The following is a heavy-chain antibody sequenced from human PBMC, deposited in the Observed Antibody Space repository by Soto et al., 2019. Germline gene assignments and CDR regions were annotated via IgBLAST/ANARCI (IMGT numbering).Heavy chain of an antibody. CDR2: INSDGSST. CDR1: GFTFSSYW. CDR3: ARVMIYCSSTSCYGAPDAFDI. J-gene: IGHJ3*02. Sequence: PGGSLRLSCAASGFTFSSYWMHWVRQAPGKGLVWVSRINSDGSSTSYADSVKGRFTISRDNAKNTLYLQMNSLRAEDTAVYYCARVMIYCSSTSCYGAPDAFDIWGQGTMVTVSS. V-gene: IGHV3-74*01. D-gene: IGHD2-2*01.